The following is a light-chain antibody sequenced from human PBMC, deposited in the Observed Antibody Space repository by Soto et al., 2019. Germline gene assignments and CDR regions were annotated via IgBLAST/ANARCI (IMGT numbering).Light chain of an antibody. Sequence: QSVLAQPASVSGSPGQSITISCTGTSSDVGGYNYVSWYQQHPGKAPKLMIYEVTNRPSGVSNRFSGSKSGNTASLTISGLQAEDEADYYCSSYTSRSTLVFATGTKVTVL. J-gene: IGLJ1*01. CDR2: EVT. CDR3: SSYTSRSTLV. CDR1: SSDVGGYNY. V-gene: IGLV2-14*01.